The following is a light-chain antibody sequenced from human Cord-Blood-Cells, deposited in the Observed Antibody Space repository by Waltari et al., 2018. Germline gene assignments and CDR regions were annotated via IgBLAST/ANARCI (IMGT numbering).Light chain of an antibody. J-gene: IGLJ3*02. Sequence: QSALTQPASVSGSPGQSITISCTGTSSDVGSYNLVSWYQQHPGKTPKLMIYEGSKRPSGLSILFSGSKSGNTASLTISGLQAEDAADYSCCSYAGSSTWVFGGGTKLTVL. V-gene: IGLV2-23*01. CDR1: SSDVGSYNL. CDR3: CSYAGSSTWV. CDR2: EGS.